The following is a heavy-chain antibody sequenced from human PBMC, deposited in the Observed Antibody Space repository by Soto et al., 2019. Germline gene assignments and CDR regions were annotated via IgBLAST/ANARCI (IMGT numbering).Heavy chain of an antibody. V-gene: IGHV1-69*05. Sequence: QVQLVQSGAEVKKPGSSVKVSCKASGGTFSSYAISWVRQAPGQGLEWMGGIIPIFGTATYAQKFQGRVTXTXXESPSTAYMELSSLRSEDTAVYCCVAIFGVVPLNVWGQGTTVTVSS. CDR1: GGTFSSYA. D-gene: IGHD3-3*01. CDR2: IIPIFGTA. CDR3: VAIFGVVPLNV. J-gene: IGHJ6*02.